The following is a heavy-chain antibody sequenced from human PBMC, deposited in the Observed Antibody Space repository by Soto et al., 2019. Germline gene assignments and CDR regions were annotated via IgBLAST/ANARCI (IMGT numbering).Heavy chain of an antibody. CDR2: IYSGGST. V-gene: IGHV3-53*01. D-gene: IGHD1-1*01. CDR3: ARYSARTGTGYYYGMDV. Sequence: EVQLVESGGGLIQPGGSLRLSCAASGFTVSSNYMSWVRQAPGKGLEWVSVIYSGGSTYYTDSVKGRFTISRDNSKNTLYLQMNSLRAEDTAVYYCARYSARTGTGYYYGMDVWGQGTTVTVSS. CDR1: GFTVSSNY. J-gene: IGHJ6*02.